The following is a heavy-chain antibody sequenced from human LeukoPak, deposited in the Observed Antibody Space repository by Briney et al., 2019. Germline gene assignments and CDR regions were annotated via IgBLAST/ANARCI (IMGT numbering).Heavy chain of an antibody. V-gene: IGHV3-30*04. J-gene: IGHJ4*02. CDR1: GFTFSSYA. Sequence: GRSLRLSCAASGFTFSSYAMHWVRQAPGKGLEWVAVISYDGSNKYYADSVKGRFTISRDNSKNTLYLQMNSLRAEDTAVYYCARVHDSSGWYYFDYWGQGTLVTVSS. D-gene: IGHD6-19*01. CDR2: ISYDGSNK. CDR3: ARVHDSSGWYYFDY.